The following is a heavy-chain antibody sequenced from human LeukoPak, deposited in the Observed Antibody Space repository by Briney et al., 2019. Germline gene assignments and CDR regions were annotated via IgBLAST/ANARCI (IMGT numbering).Heavy chain of an antibody. V-gene: IGHV3-48*03. CDR2: ISSSGSTI. J-gene: IGHJ4*02. CDR3: ARTNYYGSGSFDY. CDR1: GFTFSSYE. Sequence: GSLRLSCAASGFTFSSYEMNWVRQAPGKGLEWVSYISSSGSTIYYADSVKGRFTISRDNAKNSLYLQMNSLRAEDTAVYYCARTNYYGSGSFDYWGQGTLVTVSS. D-gene: IGHD3-10*01.